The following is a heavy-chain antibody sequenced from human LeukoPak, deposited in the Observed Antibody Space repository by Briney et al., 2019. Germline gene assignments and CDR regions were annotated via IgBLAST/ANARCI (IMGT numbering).Heavy chain of an antibody. Sequence: GASVKVSCKASGGTFSSYAISWVRQAPGQGLEWMGGIITIFGTANYAQKFQGRVTITTDESTSTAYMELSSLRSEDTAVYYCARKAAADAFDIWGQGTMVTVSS. J-gene: IGHJ3*02. CDR2: IITIFGTA. V-gene: IGHV1-69*05. CDR3: ARKAAADAFDI. D-gene: IGHD6-13*01. CDR1: GGTFSSYA.